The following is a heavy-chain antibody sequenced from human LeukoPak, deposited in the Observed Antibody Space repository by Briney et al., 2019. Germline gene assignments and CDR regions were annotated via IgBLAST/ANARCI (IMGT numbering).Heavy chain of an antibody. CDR2: IYHSGST. Sequence: SATLSLTCAVSGYSISSGYYWGWLRQPPGTGLEWIGSIYHSGSTYYNPSLKSRVTISVDTSKNQFSLKLSSVTAADTAVYYCASGPPVDVWGKGTTVTVSS. V-gene: IGHV4-38-2*01. J-gene: IGHJ6*04. CDR1: GYSISSGYY. CDR3: ASGPPVDV.